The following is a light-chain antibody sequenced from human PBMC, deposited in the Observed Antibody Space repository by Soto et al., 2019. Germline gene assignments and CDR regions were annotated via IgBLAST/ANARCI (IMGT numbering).Light chain of an antibody. CDR1: QSVSSY. J-gene: IGKJ3*01. CDR2: DAS. Sequence: VLTQSPATLSLSPGERATLSCRASQSVSSYLAWYQQKPGHAPRLLIYDASNRAPGIPARFSGSGSGTDFTLTISSLEPEDFAVYYCQQRSHWPPTFGPGTKVDIK. CDR3: QQRSHWPPT. V-gene: IGKV3-11*01.